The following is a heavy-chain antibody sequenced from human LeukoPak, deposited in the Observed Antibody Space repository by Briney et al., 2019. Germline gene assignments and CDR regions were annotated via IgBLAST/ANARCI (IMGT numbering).Heavy chain of an antibody. Sequence: ASVKVSCKASGYTFTTYTMHWVRQAPGQGLEWMGWMHAGNENTKYSQKLQGRVTMTTDTSTSTAYMELRSLRSDDTAVYYCAGYYYDSSGYDYWGQGTLVTVSS. CDR2: MHAGNENT. CDR1: GYTFTTYT. J-gene: IGHJ4*02. D-gene: IGHD3-22*01. CDR3: AGYYYDSSGYDY. V-gene: IGHV1-3*01.